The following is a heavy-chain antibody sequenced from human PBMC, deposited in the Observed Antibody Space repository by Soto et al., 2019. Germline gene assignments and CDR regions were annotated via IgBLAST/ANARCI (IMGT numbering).Heavy chain of an antibody. D-gene: IGHD5-12*01. Sequence: SETLSLTCTVSGASISSGDYYWSWIRQPPGKGLEWIGYIYYSGSTYYNPSLKSRVTISVDTSKNQFSLKLSPVTAADTAVYYCAREEWLRSFDYWGQGTVVTVSS. CDR1: GASISSGDYY. J-gene: IGHJ4*02. V-gene: IGHV4-30-4*01. CDR3: AREEWLRSFDY. CDR2: IYYSGST.